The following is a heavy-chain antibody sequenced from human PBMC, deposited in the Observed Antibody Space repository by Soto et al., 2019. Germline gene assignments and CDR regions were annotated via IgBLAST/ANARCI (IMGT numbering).Heavy chain of an antibody. D-gene: IGHD1-26*01. V-gene: IGHV3-23*01. CDR2: ISGSGGST. J-gene: IGHJ4*02. CDR3: ARRGSGSYYDY. CDR1: GFTFSSYA. Sequence: EVPLLESGGGLVQPGGSLRLSCAASGFTFSSYAMRWVRQAPVKGLEWVSAISGSGGSTYYADSVKGRFTISRDNSKDTLSLPMNSVRAEDTAVYYCARRGSGSYYDYWGQGPLVTVSS.